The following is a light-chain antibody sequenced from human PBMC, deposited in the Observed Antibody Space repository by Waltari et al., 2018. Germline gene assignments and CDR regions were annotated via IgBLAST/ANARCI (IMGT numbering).Light chain of an antibody. J-gene: IGKJ1*01. CDR1: QSVSRT. CDR2: AAS. Sequence: EIVLTQSPGILSLAPGERATLSCRASQSVSRTLAWYQQKPGQAPSLPIYAASTRDPGIPDRCSVSGSGTEFSLTISRLEPEDFAVYYCQHYVRLPATFGQGTKVEI. V-gene: IGKV3-20*01. CDR3: QHYVRLPAT.